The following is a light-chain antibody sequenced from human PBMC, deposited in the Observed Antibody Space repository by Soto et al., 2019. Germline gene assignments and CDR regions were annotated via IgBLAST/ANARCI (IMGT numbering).Light chain of an antibody. Sequence: DIQMTQSPSSLSASVGDRVTITCRASQSISSYLNWYQQKPGKAPKLLIHAASSLQSGVPSRFSGSGSGTDFTLTISSLQAEDVAVYYCQQYYSFPPWTFGQGTKVEIK. CDR2: AAS. J-gene: IGKJ1*01. CDR1: QSISSY. V-gene: IGKV1-39*01. CDR3: QQYYSFPPWT.